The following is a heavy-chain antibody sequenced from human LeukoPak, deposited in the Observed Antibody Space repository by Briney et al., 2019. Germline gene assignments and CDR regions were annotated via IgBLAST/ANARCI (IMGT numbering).Heavy chain of an antibody. V-gene: IGHV4-59*01. J-gene: IGHJ4*02. D-gene: IGHD3-22*01. Sequence: SETLSLTCTVSGGSISGYYWSWIRQPPGKGLEWIGYVSYSGSTNYSPSLKSRVTMSVDTSKNQVSLKLRSVTTADTAVYYCARWNPYDSSGYYYAFDYWGQGTLVTVSS. CDR3: ARWNPYDSSGYYYAFDY. CDR2: VSYSGST. CDR1: GGSISGYY.